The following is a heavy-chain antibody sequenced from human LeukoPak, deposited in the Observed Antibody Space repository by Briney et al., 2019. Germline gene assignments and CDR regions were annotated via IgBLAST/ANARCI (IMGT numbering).Heavy chain of an antibody. J-gene: IGHJ4*02. D-gene: IGHD6-13*01. CDR2: ISYTGST. CDR3: ARVLAAAAHFDY. Sequence: KPSETLSLTCTFSGGSISSSSSYWGWIRQPPGKGLEWIGSISYTGSTYYNPSLKSRVTISVDTSKNQFSLKLSSVTAADTAVYYCARVLAAAAHFDYWGQGTLVTVSS. CDR1: GGSISSSSSY. V-gene: IGHV4-39*01.